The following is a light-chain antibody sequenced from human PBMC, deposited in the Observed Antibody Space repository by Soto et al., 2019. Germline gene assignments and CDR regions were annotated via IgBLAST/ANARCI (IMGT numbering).Light chain of an antibody. CDR3: QQYNSWPPVHT. CDR1: QSISSS. J-gene: IGKJ2*01. Sequence: ETVMTQSPAALSMSPGARATLSCRASQSISSSLAWYQQKPGQAPRLLIYGASTRATGVPARFSGSGSGTEFTLSISSLQSEDFAVYYCQQYNSWPPVHTFGQGTKLEIK. V-gene: IGKV3-15*01. CDR2: GAS.